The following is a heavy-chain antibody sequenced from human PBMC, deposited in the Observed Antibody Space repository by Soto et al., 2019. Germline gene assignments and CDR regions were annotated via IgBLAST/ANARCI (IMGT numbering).Heavy chain of an antibody. CDR3: AIGGSSSNGNDY. CDR2: IYYSVST. J-gene: IGHJ4*02. CDR1: GGSISSYY. D-gene: IGHD2-15*01. V-gene: IGHV4-59*01. Sequence: SETLSLTCTVSGGSISSYYWSWIRQPPGKGLEWIGYIYYSVSTNYNPSLKSRVTISVDTSKNQFSLKLSSVTAADTAVYFCAIGGSSSNGNDYWGQGTLVTVSS.